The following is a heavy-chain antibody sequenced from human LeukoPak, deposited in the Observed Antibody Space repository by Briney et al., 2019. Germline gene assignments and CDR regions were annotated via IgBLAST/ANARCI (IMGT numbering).Heavy chain of an antibody. CDR3: ARPYLRGTVVNNWFDP. CDR1: GGSISSSSYY. CDR2: IYYSGST. D-gene: IGHD4-23*01. Sequence: SETLSLTCTVSGGSISSSSYYWGWIRQPPGKGLEWIGNIYYSGSTYYNPSLNSRVTIYVDTSKNQFSLKLSSVTAADTAVYYCARPYLRGTVVNNWFDPWGQGTLVTVSS. V-gene: IGHV4-39*01. J-gene: IGHJ5*02.